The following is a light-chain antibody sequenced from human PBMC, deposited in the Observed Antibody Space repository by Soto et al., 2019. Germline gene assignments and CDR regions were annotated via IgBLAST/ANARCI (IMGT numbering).Light chain of an antibody. CDR1: PGHVHRDGHTY. V-gene: IGKV2-30*02. Sequence: DVVLTQSPLSLALALGRPASISSGPGPGHVHRDGHTYLTWFYLKQGQSPRRXIYKVSNRDSGVPARFRGSGSGTDFALKISRVEAEDVGVYYCMQGTHWPITFGQGTRLEIK. CDR2: KVS. CDR3: MQGTHWPIT. J-gene: IGKJ5*01.